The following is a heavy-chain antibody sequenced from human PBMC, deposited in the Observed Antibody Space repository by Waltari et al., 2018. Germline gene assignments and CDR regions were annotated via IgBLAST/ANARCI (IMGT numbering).Heavy chain of an antibody. CDR1: GYTFTSYY. V-gene: IGHV1-46*01. J-gene: IGHJ4*02. Sequence: QVQLVQSGAEVKKPGASVKVSCKASGYTFTSYYMHWVRQAPGQGLEWMGIINPSGGSTSYAQKFQGRVTMTRDTSTSTVYMELSSLRSEDTAVYYCARPDYDILTGYYPTLDYWGQGTLVIVSS. D-gene: IGHD3-9*01. CDR3: ARPDYDILTGYYPTLDY. CDR2: INPSGGST.